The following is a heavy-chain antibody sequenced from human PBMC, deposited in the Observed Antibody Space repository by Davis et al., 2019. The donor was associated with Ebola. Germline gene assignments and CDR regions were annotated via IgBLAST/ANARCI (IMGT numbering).Heavy chain of an antibody. Sequence: ASVKVSCKASGGTFSSYAISWVRQAPGQGLEWMGRINPNSGVANYAQRFQGRVTMTTETSISTAYMELSRLRSDDTAVYYCARVSSSWYEGWFDPWGQGTLVTVSS. D-gene: IGHD6-13*01. V-gene: IGHV1-2*06. CDR2: INPNSGVA. CDR3: ARVSSSWYEGWFDP. J-gene: IGHJ5*02. CDR1: GGTFSSYA.